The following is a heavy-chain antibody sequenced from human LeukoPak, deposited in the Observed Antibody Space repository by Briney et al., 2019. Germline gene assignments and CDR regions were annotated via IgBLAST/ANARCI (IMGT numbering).Heavy chain of an antibody. CDR1: GYTFTGYY. D-gene: IGHD3-3*01. CDR3: ARGDFWSGYPFDC. CDR2: INPNSGGT. V-gene: IGHV1-2*02. J-gene: IGHJ4*02. Sequence: ASVKVSCKASGYTFTGYYMHWVRQAPGQGLEWMGWINPNSGGTNYAQKFQGRVTMTRDTSISTAYMELSRLRSDDTAVYYCARGDFWSGYPFDCWGQGTLVTVSS.